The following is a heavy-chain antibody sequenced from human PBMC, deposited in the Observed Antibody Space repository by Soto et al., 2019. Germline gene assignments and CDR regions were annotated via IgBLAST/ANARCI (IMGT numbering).Heavy chain of an antibody. V-gene: IGHV3-30*18. J-gene: IGHJ4*02. Sequence: GGSLRLSCAASGCTFSSYGMHWVRQAPGKGLEWVAVISYDGSNKYYADSVKGRFTISRDNSKNTLYLQMNSLRAGDTAVYYCAKQMDPRSGWYHYWGQGTLVTVSS. D-gene: IGHD6-19*01. CDR2: ISYDGSNK. CDR3: AKQMDPRSGWYHY. CDR1: GCTFSSYG.